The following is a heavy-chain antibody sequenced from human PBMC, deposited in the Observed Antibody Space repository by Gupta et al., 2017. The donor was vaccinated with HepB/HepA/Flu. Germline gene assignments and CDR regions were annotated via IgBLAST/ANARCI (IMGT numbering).Heavy chain of an antibody. CDR2: ITISTTTI. D-gene: IGHD5-18*01. Sequence: QVQLVESGGGLDNPGGSLRLSCTGSGFSFNDYHMSWIRKAPGKGLEWVSYITISTTTIYYTDSVKGRFTVSRDNAKNSLYLQMNSLRAEDTAVYFCARSRGFTYGLHYYYYLDVWGRGTTVTVSS. CDR1: GFSFNDYH. J-gene: IGHJ6*03. CDR3: ARSRGFTYGLHYYYYLDV. V-gene: IGHV3-11*04.